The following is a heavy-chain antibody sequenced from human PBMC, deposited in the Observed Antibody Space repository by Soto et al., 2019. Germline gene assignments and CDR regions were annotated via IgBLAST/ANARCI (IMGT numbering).Heavy chain of an antibody. CDR1: GYSFTSYW. Sequence: PGESLKISCKGSGYSFTSYWIGWVRQMPGKGLEWMGIIYPGDSDTRYSPSFQGQVTISADKSISTAYLQWSSLKASDTAMYYCASSSSSRYNWFDPWGQGTLVTVSS. J-gene: IGHJ5*02. D-gene: IGHD6-6*01. V-gene: IGHV5-51*01. CDR2: IYPGDSDT. CDR3: ASSSSSRYNWFDP.